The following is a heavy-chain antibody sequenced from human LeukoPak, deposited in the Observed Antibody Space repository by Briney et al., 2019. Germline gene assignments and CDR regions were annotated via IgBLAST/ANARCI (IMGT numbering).Heavy chain of an antibody. CDR2: ISSSSSYI. V-gene: IGHV3-21*01. J-gene: IGHJ4*02. D-gene: IGHD3-22*01. CDR3: ARQSSGYLSPFDY. Sequence: PGGSLRLSCAASGFTFSSYSMNWVRQAPGKGLEWVSSISSSSSYIYYADSVKGRFTISRDNAKNSLYLQMNSLRAEDTAVYYCARQSSGYLSPFDYWGQGTLVTVSS. CDR1: GFTFSSYS.